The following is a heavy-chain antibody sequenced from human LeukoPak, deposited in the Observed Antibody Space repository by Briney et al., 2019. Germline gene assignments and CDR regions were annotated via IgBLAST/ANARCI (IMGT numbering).Heavy chain of an antibody. Sequence: SSETLSLTCAVYGGSFSGYYWSWIRQPPGKGLEWIGEINHSGSTNYNPSLKSRVTISVDTSKKQFSLQLSSVTAADPAVYYCARESSINSSSREFDYWGQGTLVTVSS. CDR2: INHSGST. CDR3: ARESSINSSSREFDY. CDR1: GGSFSGYY. V-gene: IGHV4-34*01. D-gene: IGHD6-6*01. J-gene: IGHJ4*02.